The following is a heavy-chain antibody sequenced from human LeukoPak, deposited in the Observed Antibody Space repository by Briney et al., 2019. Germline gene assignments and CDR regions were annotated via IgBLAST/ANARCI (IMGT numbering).Heavy chain of an antibody. CDR3: ARPPRRYCSGGSCYLAH. D-gene: IGHD2-15*01. CDR1: GGSISSYY. J-gene: IGHJ4*02. Sequence: SETLSLTCTVSGGSISSYYWSWIRQPPGKGLEWIGEINHSGSTNYNPSLKSRVTISVDTSKNQFSLKLSSVTAADTAVYYCARPPRRYCSGGSCYLAHWGQGTLVTVSS. CDR2: INHSGST. V-gene: IGHV4-34*01.